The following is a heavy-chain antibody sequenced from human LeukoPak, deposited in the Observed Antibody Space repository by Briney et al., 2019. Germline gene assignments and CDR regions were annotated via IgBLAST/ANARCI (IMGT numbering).Heavy chain of an antibody. CDR1: GDSVSSSAS. J-gene: IGHJ5*02. V-gene: IGHV6-1*01. D-gene: IGHD1-1*01. CDR2: TYYRSKWSS. Sequence: SQTLSLTCAISGDSVSSSASWNWIRQSPSRGLEWLGRTYYRSKWSSDYATSVKSRITINADTPKNQFSLQLSSVIPEDTAVYYCARDADSSNEWGPFDPWGQGTLVTVSS. CDR3: ARDADSSNEWGPFDP.